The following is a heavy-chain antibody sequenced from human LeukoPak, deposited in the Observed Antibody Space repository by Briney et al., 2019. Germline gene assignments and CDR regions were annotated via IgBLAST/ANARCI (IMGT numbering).Heavy chain of an antibody. CDR1: GYTFTGYY. D-gene: IGHD4-17*01. CDR2: INPKSGGT. CDR3: ARGTTVRAFDI. V-gene: IGHV1-2*04. J-gene: IGHJ3*02. Sequence: GASVKVSCKASGYTFTGYYMHWVRQAPGQGLEWMGRINPKSGGTNYAQKFQGWVTMTRDTSISTAYMELSRLRSDDTAVYYCARGTTVRAFDIWGQGTMVTVSS.